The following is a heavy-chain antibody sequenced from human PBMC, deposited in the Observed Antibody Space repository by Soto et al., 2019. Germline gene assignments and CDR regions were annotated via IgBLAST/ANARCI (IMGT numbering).Heavy chain of an antibody. CDR2: TGSGTGPG. D-gene: IGHD2-15*01. J-gene: IGHJ4*02. V-gene: IGHV1-69*06. CDR1: GGSLSTNP. Sequence: SVKVSCKASGGSLSTNPISWVRQAPGQGLEWMGGTGSGTGPGNHAQKFQGRLTVTADKSTSTVYMELTNLSSEDTAVYYCARRDSGGFYRFFDYWGQGTLATVSS. CDR3: ARRDSGGFYRFFDY.